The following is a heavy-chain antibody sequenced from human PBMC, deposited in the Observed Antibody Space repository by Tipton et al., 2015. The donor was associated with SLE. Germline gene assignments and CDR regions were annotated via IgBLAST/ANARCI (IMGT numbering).Heavy chain of an antibody. CDR2: IFYSGST. CDR1: GGSISFHY. Sequence: TLSLTCTVSGGSISFHYWSWIRQPPGKGLEWIGYIFYSGSTNYNPSLKSRVTISVDTSKNQFSLRLSPVTAADTAVYYCARKAKGGFDYWGQGTLVTVSS. CDR3: ARKAKGGFDY. J-gene: IGHJ4*02. D-gene: IGHD1-26*01. V-gene: IGHV4-59*08.